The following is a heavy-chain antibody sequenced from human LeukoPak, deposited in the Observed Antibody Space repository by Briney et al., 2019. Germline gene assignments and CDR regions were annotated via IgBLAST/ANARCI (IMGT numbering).Heavy chain of an antibody. J-gene: IGHJ4*02. CDR1: VYTFTGYY. D-gene: IGHD2-2*01. Sequence: ASVKVSCKASVYTFTGYYMHWVRQAPGQGLEWRGWINPNSGGTNYAQKFQGRVTMTRDTSISTAYMELSRLRSDDTAVYYCARDKGYCSSTSCLVLDYWGQGTLVTVSS. V-gene: IGHV1-2*02. CDR2: INPNSGGT. CDR3: ARDKGYCSSTSCLVLDY.